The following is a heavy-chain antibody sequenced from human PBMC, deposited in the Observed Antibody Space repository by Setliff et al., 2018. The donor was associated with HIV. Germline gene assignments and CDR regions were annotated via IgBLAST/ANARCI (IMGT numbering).Heavy chain of an antibody. CDR1: GGSISSGEYY. CDR3: AGGRYFRDIRDSRFDF. Sequence: TLSLTCTVSGGSISSGEYYWNWIRQHPGKGLGWIGYISYSGSTYYNASLASRLIMSLDPSKNQFSLKLNSMTAADTAMYYCAGGRYFRDIRDSRFDFWGQGMLVTVSS. CDR2: ISYSGST. V-gene: IGHV4-31*03. J-gene: IGHJ4*02. D-gene: IGHD3-9*01.